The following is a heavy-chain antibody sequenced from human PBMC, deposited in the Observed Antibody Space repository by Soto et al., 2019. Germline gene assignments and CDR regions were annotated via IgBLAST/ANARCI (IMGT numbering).Heavy chain of an antibody. CDR1: GFTFSSYE. J-gene: IGHJ6*02. Sequence: LRLSCAASGFTFSSYEMNWVRQAPGKGLEWVSYISSSGSTIYHADSVKGRFTISRDNAKNSLYLQMNSLRAEDTAVYYCARDGGRGDYYYYYGMDVWGQGTTVTVSS. CDR3: ARDGGRGDYYYYYGMDV. CDR2: ISSSGSTI. D-gene: IGHD3-10*01. V-gene: IGHV3-48*03.